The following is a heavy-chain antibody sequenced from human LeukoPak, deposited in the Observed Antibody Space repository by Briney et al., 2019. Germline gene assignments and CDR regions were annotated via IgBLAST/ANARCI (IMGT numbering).Heavy chain of an antibody. J-gene: IGHJ4*02. CDR1: GYTFTSYG. CDR3: VRDSQKWLRLYYFDY. Sequence: ASVKVSCKASGYTFTSYGISWVRQAPGQGLEWMGWISAYNGNTNYAQKLQGRVTMTTDTSTSTAYMELRSLRSDDTAVYYCVRDSQKWLRLYYFDYWGQGTLVTVSS. D-gene: IGHD5-12*01. V-gene: IGHV1-18*01. CDR2: ISAYNGNT.